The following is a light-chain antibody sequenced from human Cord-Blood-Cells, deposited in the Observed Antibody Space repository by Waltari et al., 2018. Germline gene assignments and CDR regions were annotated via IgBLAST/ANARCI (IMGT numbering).Light chain of an antibody. CDR3: SSYTSSSTWV. CDR1: SSDVGGYNY. J-gene: IGLJ3*02. V-gene: IGLV2-14*01. Sequence: QSALTQPASVSGSPGQSITISCTGTSSDVGGYNYVSWYQQHPGKAPKLMLYDVSKRPSGVSNRFSGSMCGQPASLTLSGFPAEDEADYYCSSYTSSSTWVFGGGTKLTVL. CDR2: DVS.